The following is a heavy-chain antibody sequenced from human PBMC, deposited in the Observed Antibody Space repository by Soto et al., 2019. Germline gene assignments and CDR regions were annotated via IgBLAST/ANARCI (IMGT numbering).Heavy chain of an antibody. J-gene: IGHJ4*02. Sequence: SETLSLTCTVSGGSVSSTSHFWSWIRQPPGEGLEWLGYIYYSGSTNYNPSLKSRVSMSVDTSKSQFSLTLTSVTAADTAVYYWARDRYSNSPFFDYWGQGALVTGS. D-gene: IGHD6-6*01. CDR2: IYYSGST. CDR3: ARDRYSNSPFFDY. V-gene: IGHV4-61*01. CDR1: GGSVSSTSHF.